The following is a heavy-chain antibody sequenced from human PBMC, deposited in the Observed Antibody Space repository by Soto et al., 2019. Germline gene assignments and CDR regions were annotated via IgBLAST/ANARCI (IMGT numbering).Heavy chain of an antibody. CDR3: ASGVGATSWFDP. CDR2: IIPIFGTA. Sequence: XVKVSCKASGGTFSSYAISWVRQAPGQGLEWMGGIIPIFGTANYAQKFQGRVTITADESTSTAYMELSSLRSEDTAVYYCASGVGATSWFDPWGQGTLVTVSS. D-gene: IGHD1-26*01. J-gene: IGHJ5*02. V-gene: IGHV1-69*13. CDR1: GGTFSSYA.